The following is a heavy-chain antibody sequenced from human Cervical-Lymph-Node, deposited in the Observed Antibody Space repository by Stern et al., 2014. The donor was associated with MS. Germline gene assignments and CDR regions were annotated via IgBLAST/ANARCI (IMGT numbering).Heavy chain of an antibody. D-gene: IGHD5/OR15-5a*01. CDR2: IWNVGVNK. CDR3: ARDIGFVDIVSTLPDY. V-gene: IGHV3-33*01. CDR1: GFPFTNYG. Sequence: QVHLVESGGGVDQPGTSLRLSCAASGFPFTNYGIHWVRQAPGQGLEWVAVIWNVGVNKYYGDSVKGGFTISRDVSKNTLYLQMNALMAEVTAVYYGARDIGFVDIVSTLPDYWGQGTLVTVSS. J-gene: IGHJ4*02.